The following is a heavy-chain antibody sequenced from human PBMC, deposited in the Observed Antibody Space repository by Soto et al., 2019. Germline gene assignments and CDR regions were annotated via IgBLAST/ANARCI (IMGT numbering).Heavy chain of an antibody. V-gene: IGHV4-31*03. CDR1: GGSISSGGYY. CDR2: IYYSGST. CDR3: ARDRQQYYYDSSGSGGMDV. Sequence: QVQLQESGPGLVKPSQTLSLTCTVSGGSISSGGYYWSWIRQHPGKGLEWIGYIYYSGSTYYNPSLKRRATLSVDTSKNQFSLKLSSVTAADTAVYYCARDRQQYYYDSSGSGGMDVWGQGTTVTVSS. J-gene: IGHJ6*02. D-gene: IGHD3-22*01.